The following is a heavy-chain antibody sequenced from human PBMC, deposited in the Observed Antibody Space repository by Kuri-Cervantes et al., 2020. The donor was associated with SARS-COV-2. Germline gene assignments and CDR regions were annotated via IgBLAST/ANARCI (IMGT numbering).Heavy chain of an antibody. CDR1: GFTFSSYS. D-gene: IGHD3-10*01. J-gene: IGHJ4*02. CDR3: AKGPSESFGY. Sequence: GESLKISCAASGFTFSSYSLNWVRQALGKGLEWVAVISYDGSNKYYADSVKGRFTISRDNSKNTLYLQMNSLRAEDTAVYYCAKGPSESFGYWGQGTLVTVSS. CDR2: ISYDGSNK. V-gene: IGHV3-30*18.